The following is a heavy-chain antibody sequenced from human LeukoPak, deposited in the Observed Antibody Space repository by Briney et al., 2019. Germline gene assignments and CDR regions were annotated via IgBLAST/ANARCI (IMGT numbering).Heavy chain of an antibody. V-gene: IGHV3-30-3*01. CDR2: ISYDGSNK. Sequence: GGSLRLSCAASGFTFSSYAMHWVRQAPGKGLEWVAVISYDGSNKYYADSVKGRFTISRDNSKNTLYLQMNSLRAEDTAVYYCAAGIAATLDYWGQGTLVTVSS. CDR1: GFTFSSYA. CDR3: AAGIAATLDY. J-gene: IGHJ4*02. D-gene: IGHD6-13*01.